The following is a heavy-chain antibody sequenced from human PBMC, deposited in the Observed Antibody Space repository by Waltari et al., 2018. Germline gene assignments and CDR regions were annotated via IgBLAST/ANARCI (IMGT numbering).Heavy chain of an antibody. CDR2: IYHSGST. CDR1: GSSISSGYY. D-gene: IGHD2-2*01. V-gene: IGHV4-38-2*02. J-gene: IGHJ5*02. CDR3: AREDVTSNCFDP. Sequence: QVQLQESGPGLVKPSETLSLTCTLSGSSISSGYYWAWIRQSPGMGLEWIGSIYHSGSTYYHPSLKSRVNMSLDMSKTQFSLQLRSVTAADTAMYYCAREDVTSNCFDPWGQGTLVTV.